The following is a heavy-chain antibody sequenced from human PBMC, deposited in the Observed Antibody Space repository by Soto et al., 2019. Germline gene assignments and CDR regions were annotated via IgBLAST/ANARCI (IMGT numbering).Heavy chain of an antibody. CDR3: ARIAACTITACSFTTRLHMRGYYFYSGMDV. Sequence: QVRLVQSAAEVKKPGASVRVSCKASGYTFSNYGITWVRQAPGQGLEWMGWISAYNGNTHFAQKFQGRVTMTTDTPTFTGLMNVRHLLPDDTPASYWARIAACTITACSFTTRLHMRGYYFYSGMDVWGPGTTV. D-gene: IGHD2-2*01. CDR1: GYTFSNYG. V-gene: IGHV1-18*01. CDR2: ISAYNGNT. J-gene: IGHJ6*02.